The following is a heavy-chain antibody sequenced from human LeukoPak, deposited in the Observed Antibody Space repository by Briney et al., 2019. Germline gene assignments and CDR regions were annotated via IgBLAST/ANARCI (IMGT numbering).Heavy chain of an antibody. D-gene: IGHD6-13*01. J-gene: IGHJ4*02. Sequence: GESLKISCKGSGYTFTTYWIGWVRQMPGKGLEWMGIIYPGDSDPRYSPSFQGQVTISVDKSISTAYLQWSSLKASDTATYFCVRHGVGSSWFGFDYWGQGTLVTVSS. CDR2: IYPGDSDP. CDR1: GYTFTTYW. CDR3: VRHGVGSSWFGFDY. V-gene: IGHV5-51*01.